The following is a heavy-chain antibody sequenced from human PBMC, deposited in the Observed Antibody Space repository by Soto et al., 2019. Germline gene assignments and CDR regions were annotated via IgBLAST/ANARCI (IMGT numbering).Heavy chain of an antibody. D-gene: IGHD3-10*01. CDR2: IIPLFGTP. V-gene: IGHV1-69*01. CDR1: GGIFSTYA. CDR3: ARDRDDYGSGNYYNRIDF. J-gene: IGHJ4*02. Sequence: QVQLVQSGAEVKKPGSSVKVSCKASGGIFSTYAISWLRQAPGHGLEWLGGIIPLFGTPNYAQRFQGRVSITADESTSTAYLELCRLRSENTAVYYCARDRDDYGSGNYYNRIDFWGEGTLVTVSS.